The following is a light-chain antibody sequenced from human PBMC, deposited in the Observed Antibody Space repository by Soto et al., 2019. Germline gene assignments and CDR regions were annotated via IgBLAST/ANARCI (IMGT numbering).Light chain of an antibody. CDR2: GAS. Sequence: EIVLTQSPGTLSLSPGERATLSCSASQSVSNNYLAWYQQKPGQAPRLLIYGASNRDTGIPDRFSGSGSGTDFTLTISRLEPEDFAVYYCHQYGSSVTFGQGTKVEIK. CDR3: HQYGSSVT. J-gene: IGKJ1*01. CDR1: QSVSNNY. V-gene: IGKV3-20*01.